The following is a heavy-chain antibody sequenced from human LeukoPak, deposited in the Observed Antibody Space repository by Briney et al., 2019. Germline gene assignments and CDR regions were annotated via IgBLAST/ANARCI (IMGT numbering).Heavy chain of an antibody. J-gene: IGHJ4*02. CDR1: GYTFTSYD. Sequence: ASVKVSCKASGYTFTSYDISWVRQAPGQGLEWMGWISAYNGNTNYAQKFQGRVTMTTDTPTSTAFMELRSLRSDDTAVYYCAKERNYYDSGSPNYWGQGTLVTVSS. CDR2: ISAYNGNT. V-gene: IGHV1-18*01. CDR3: AKERNYYDSGSPNY. D-gene: IGHD3-10*01.